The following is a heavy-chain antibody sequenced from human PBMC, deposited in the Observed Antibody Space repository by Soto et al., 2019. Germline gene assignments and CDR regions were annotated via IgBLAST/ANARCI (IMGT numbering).Heavy chain of an antibody. V-gene: IGHV4-39*01. CDR3: ARQRAIVGALYDAFDI. Sequence: QLQLQESGPGLVKPSETLSLTCIVSGGSISSSSNYWGWIRQPPGKGLEWIGNIYYSGTTYYNPSLKSPVTISVDTSKNQFSLKLSSVTAADTALYYCARQRAIVGALYDAFDIWGQGTMVTVSS. D-gene: IGHD1-26*01. CDR2: IYYSGTT. J-gene: IGHJ3*02. CDR1: GGSISSSSNY.